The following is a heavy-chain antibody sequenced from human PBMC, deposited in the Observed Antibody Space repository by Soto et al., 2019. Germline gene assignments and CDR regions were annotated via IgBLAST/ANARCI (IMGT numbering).Heavy chain of an antibody. CDR3: ARANRTWFDP. J-gene: IGHJ5*02. Sequence: SQTLSLTCTISGDSVFINSATWNWIRQSPSRGLEWLGRTYYRSKWYNEYAVSVKSRITINPDTSKNQFSLQLNSVTPEDTAVYYCARANRTWFDPWGQGTLVTVSS. V-gene: IGHV6-1*01. CDR1: GDSVFINSAT. CDR2: TYYRSKWYN.